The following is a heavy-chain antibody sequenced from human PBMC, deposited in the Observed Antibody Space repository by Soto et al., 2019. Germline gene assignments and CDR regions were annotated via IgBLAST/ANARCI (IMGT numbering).Heavy chain of an antibody. J-gene: IGHJ4*02. D-gene: IGHD2-15*01. CDR3: ARGGWSLDY. CDR2: IHYTGST. Sequence: QVQLQESGPGLVKPWETLSLTCSVSGGSIISHYWSWIRQPPGKGLEWIGYIHYTGSTDYSPSLKSRLTISVDTSKNQFSLKLSSVTDADTAVYYCARGGWSLDYWGQGTLVTVSS. V-gene: IGHV4-59*11. CDR1: GGSIISHY.